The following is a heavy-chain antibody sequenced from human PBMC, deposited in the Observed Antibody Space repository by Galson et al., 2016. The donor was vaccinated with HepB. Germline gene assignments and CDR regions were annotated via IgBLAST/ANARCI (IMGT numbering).Heavy chain of an antibody. CDR1: GFTLRSYA. CDR2: ISYDGRNK. Sequence: SLRLSCAASGFTLRSYALYWVRQAPGKGLEWVAVISYDGRNKYYAASVKGPFTIFRDNSKNPLYLQMNSLRAEDAAVYYCAKDGGPEYGGSSRAPYYCDYWGQGTLVTVSS. D-gene: IGHD6-6*01. CDR3: AKDGGPEYGGSSRAPYYCDY. J-gene: IGHJ4*02. V-gene: IGHV3-30*04.